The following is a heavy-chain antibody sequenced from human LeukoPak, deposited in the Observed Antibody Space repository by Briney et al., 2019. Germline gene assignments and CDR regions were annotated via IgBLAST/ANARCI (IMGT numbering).Heavy chain of an antibody. CDR2: INGDGRST. V-gene: IGHV3-74*01. Sequence: GGSLRLSCVASGFTFSSYWMHWVRQAPGKGLEWVSRINGDGRSTSYADSVRGRFTISRDNAKNTLYLQMNSLRAVDTAVYYCARDQLYCSGGYCYFDSWGQGTLVTVSS. J-gene: IGHJ4*02. CDR1: GFTFSSYW. CDR3: ARDQLYCSGGYCYFDS. D-gene: IGHD2-15*01.